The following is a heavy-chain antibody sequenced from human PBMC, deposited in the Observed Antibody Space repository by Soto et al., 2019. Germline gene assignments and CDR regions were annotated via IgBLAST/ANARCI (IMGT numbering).Heavy chain of an antibody. CDR1: GFPFSSYG. D-gene: IGHD2-15*01. CDR2: ISYDGSNQ. Sequence: QVQLVESGGGVVQPGRSLRLSCAASGFPFSSYGMHWVRQAPGKGLEWVAHISYDGSNQHYTDSVKGRFTISRDNSKNMLYLQMSSLRAEDTAVYYCAGGHYYFDYSGQGTRVSVSS. V-gene: IGHV3-30*03. J-gene: IGHJ4*02. CDR3: AGGHYYFDY.